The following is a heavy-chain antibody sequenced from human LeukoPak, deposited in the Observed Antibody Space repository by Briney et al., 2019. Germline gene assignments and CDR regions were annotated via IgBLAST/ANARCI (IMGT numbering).Heavy chain of an antibody. CDR2: IYYSGST. V-gene: IGHV4-39*07. CDR1: GFTFSSYA. CDR3: ARAGRELGVY. J-gene: IGHJ4*02. D-gene: IGHD3-16*01. Sequence: GSLRLSCAASGFTFSSYAMSWIRQPPGKGLEWIGSIYYSGSTYYNPSLKSRVTISVDTSKNQFSLKLSSVTAADTAVYYCARAGRELGVYWGQGTLVTVSS.